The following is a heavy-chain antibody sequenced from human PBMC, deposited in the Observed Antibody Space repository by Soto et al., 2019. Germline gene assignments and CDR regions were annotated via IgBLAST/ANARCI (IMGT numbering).Heavy chain of an antibody. D-gene: IGHD1-7*01. CDR3: AKDRVGGTFYTPLGF. CDR2: ITYDGSNK. V-gene: IGHV3-30*18. CDR1: GFNFGKYG. J-gene: IGHJ4*02. Sequence: GGSLRLSCQASGFNFGKYGMHWVRQAPGKGLEWVAVITYDGSNKYYADSVKGRFTISRDNSKNTLSLHLNTLKPEDTAVYHCAKDRVGGTFYTPLGFWGQGTLVPVSS.